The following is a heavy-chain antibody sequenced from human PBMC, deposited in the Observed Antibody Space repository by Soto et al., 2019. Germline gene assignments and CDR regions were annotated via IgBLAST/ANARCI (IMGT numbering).Heavy chain of an antibody. D-gene: IGHD3-10*01. J-gene: IGHJ5*02. V-gene: IGHV4-34*01. CDR2: IHRSGST. CDR3: ARLYDDSGNYLP. CDR1: GGSLRGYY. Sequence: QVQLQQWGAGLLKPSETLSLTCADYGGSLRGYYWSWIRQPPGQGLEWIGEIHRSGSTNYNPSLKSRVTISVDTSKNQFYLKLSSVTVADTAVYYCARLYDDSGNYLPWSQGTLVTVSS.